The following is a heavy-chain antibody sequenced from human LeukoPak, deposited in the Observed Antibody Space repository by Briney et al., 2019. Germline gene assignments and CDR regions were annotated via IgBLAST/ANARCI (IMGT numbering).Heavy chain of an antibody. CDR3: ARGDGSGSGKWFDP. J-gene: IGHJ5*02. D-gene: IGHD3-10*01. CDR2: IYHTGST. V-gene: IGHV4-30-2*01. CDR1: GASISSGTYS. Sequence: SETLSLTCTVSGASISSGTYSWSWIRQPPGEGLEWIGYIYHTGSTYYNPSLKGRVTISVDRSKNQFSLNLNFVTAADTALYYCARGDGSGSGKWFDPWGQGTLITVSS.